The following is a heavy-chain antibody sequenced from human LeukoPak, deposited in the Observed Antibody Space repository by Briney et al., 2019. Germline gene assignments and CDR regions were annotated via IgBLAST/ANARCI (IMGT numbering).Heavy chain of an antibody. D-gene: IGHD3-22*01. Sequence: QTGGSLRLSCAASGFTFSSYAMHWVRQAPGKGLEWVAVISDDGSNKYYADSVKGRFTISRDNSKNTLYLQMNSLRAEDTAVYYCARHYDSSGYYPPEFHPWGQGTLVTVSS. CDR3: ARHYDSSGYYPPEFHP. J-gene: IGHJ1*01. V-gene: IGHV3-30-3*01. CDR1: GFTFSSYA. CDR2: ISDDGSNK.